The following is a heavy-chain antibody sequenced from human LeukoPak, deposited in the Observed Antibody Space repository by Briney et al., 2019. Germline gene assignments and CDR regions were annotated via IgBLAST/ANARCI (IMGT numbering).Heavy chain of an antibody. J-gene: IGHJ6*03. Sequence: AGGSLRLSCAASGFTFSYYSMNWVRQAPGRGLEWVSCISSSSSLIFYSDPVRGRFTISRDNAKNLLYLHMNSLRVEDTAVYYCAKVDRGDYSSSPVPYYNYYMNVWGKGTTVTVSS. CDR3: AKVDRGDYSSSPVPYYNYYMNV. D-gene: IGHD6-13*01. CDR1: GFTFSYYS. CDR2: ISSSSSLI. V-gene: IGHV3-21*01.